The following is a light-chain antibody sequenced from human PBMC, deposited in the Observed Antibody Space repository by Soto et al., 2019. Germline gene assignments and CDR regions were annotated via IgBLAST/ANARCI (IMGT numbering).Light chain of an antibody. CDR3: QQYKYWPRT. CDR1: QSVNSD. Sequence: EVVMTQSPAILSVSPGDRATLSCRASQSVNSDLAWYQQKPGQAPRLLIQGASTRATGIPARFSGSGSGTEFTLTISSLQSEDFAVYYCQQYKYWPRTFGQGTKVDIK. V-gene: IGKV3-15*01. CDR2: GAS. J-gene: IGKJ1*01.